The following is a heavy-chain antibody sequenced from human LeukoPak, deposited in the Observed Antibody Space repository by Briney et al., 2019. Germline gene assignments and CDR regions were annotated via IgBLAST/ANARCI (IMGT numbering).Heavy chain of an antibody. J-gene: IGHJ4*02. CDR2: IYPGDSDT. V-gene: IGHV5-51*01. Sequence: GESLKISCKGSGYRFTSYWIGWVRQMPGKGLEWMGIIYPGDSDTRYSPSFQGQVTISADKSISTAYLQWSSLKASDTAMYYCARGQYYYDSSGYYAADDFDYWGQGTLVTVSS. D-gene: IGHD3-22*01. CDR1: GYRFTSYW. CDR3: ARGQYYYDSSGYYAADDFDY.